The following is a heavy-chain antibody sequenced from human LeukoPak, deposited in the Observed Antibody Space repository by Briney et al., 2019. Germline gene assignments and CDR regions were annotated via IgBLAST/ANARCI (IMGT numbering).Heavy chain of an antibody. Sequence: GASVKVSCKASGYTFTGYYMHWVRQAPGQGLEWMGWINPNSGGTNYAQKSQGRVTMTRDTSISTAYMELSRLRSDDTAVYYCAREEARHGGNTDYWGQGTLVTVSS. CDR1: GYTFTGYY. D-gene: IGHD4-23*01. J-gene: IGHJ4*02. CDR3: AREEARHGGNTDY. V-gene: IGHV1-2*02. CDR2: INPNSGGT.